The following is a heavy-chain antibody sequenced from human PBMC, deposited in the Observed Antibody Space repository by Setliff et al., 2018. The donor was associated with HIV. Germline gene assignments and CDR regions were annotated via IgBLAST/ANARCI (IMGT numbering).Heavy chain of an antibody. D-gene: IGHD2-15*01. CDR3: AKDVCSGAYCYAYYYYGMDV. J-gene: IGHJ6*02. V-gene: IGHV3-30*02. CDR2: IRNDGSTT. Sequence: PGGSLRLSCAASGFTFSSDGMHWVRQAPGKGLEWVGFIRNDGSTTDYVDSVKGRFTISRDNSKNTLYLQMNSLRVEDTAVYYCAKDVCSGAYCYAYYYYGMDVWGQGTMVTVSS. CDR1: GFTFSSDG.